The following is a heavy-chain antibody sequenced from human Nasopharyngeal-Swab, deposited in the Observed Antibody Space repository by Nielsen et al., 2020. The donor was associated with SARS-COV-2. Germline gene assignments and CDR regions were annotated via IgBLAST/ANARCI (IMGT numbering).Heavy chain of an antibody. CDR1: GFTFNNYN. CDR2: ISSSSSYI. CDR3: ARDGLDYDFWSAHFMDV. V-gene: IGHV3-21*01. Sequence: GESLKISCAASGFTFNNYNFNWVRQAPGKGLEWVPSISSSSSYIYYADSVKGRFTISRDNAKNSLYLQMNSLRAEDTAVYYCARDGLDYDFWSAHFMDVWGQGTTVTVSS. J-gene: IGHJ6*02. D-gene: IGHD3-3*01.